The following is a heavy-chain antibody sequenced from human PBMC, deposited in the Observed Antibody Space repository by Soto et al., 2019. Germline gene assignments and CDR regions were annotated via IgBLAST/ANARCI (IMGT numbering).Heavy chain of an antibody. CDR2: INPNSGGT. J-gene: IGHJ6*02. V-gene: IGHV1-2*02. CDR3: ARDKPPVTTPYYYYYGMDV. Sequence: ASVKVSCKASGYTFTGYYMHWVRQAPGQGLEWMGWINPNSGGTNYAQKFQGRVTMTRDTSISTAYMELSRLRSDDTAVYYCARDKPPVTTPYYYYYGMDVWGQGTTVTVS. D-gene: IGHD1-1*01. CDR1: GYTFTGYY.